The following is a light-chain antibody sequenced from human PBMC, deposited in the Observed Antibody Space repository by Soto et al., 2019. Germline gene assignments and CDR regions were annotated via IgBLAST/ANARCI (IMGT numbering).Light chain of an antibody. CDR1: QSVSSY. CDR3: QQRSTWPST. Sequence: EIVLTQSPATLSLSPGDRATLSCRASQSVSSYLAWYQQKPGQAPRLLIYDASNRATGIPARFSGSGSGTDFTLTITSLEPEDFAVYYCQQRSTWPSTFGGGTTVEIK. CDR2: DAS. J-gene: IGKJ4*01. V-gene: IGKV3-11*01.